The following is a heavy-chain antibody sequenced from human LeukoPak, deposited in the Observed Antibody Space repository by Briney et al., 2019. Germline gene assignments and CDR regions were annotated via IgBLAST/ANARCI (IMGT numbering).Heavy chain of an antibody. D-gene: IGHD4-17*01. J-gene: IGHJ6*03. CDR2: IYYSGST. Sequence: SETLSLTCTVSGGSISSGSYYWSWIRQPAGKGLEWIGSIYYSGSTYYNPSLKSRVTISVDTSKNQFSLKLSSVTAADTAVYYCARRYGRYYYYYMDVWGKGTTVTISS. V-gene: IGHV4-39*01. CDR1: GGSISSGSYY. CDR3: ARRYGRYYYYYMDV.